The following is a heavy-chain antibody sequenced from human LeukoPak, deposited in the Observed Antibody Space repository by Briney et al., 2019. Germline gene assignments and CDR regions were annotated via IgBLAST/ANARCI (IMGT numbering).Heavy chain of an antibody. J-gene: IGHJ4*02. Sequence: PSETLSLTCTVSGGSISSYYWSWIRQPAGKGLEWIGRIYTSGSTNYNPSLKSRVTMSVDTSKNQFSLKLSSVTAADTAVYYCARDMELGYCSSTSCYYFDYWGQGTLVTVSS. D-gene: IGHD2-2*01. CDR1: GGSISSYY. CDR2: IYTSGST. CDR3: ARDMELGYCSSTSCYYFDY. V-gene: IGHV4-4*07.